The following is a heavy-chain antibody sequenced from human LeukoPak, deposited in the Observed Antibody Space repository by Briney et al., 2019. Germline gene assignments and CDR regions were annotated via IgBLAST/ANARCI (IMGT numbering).Heavy chain of an antibody. CDR2: ISYDGSNK. J-gene: IGHJ6*04. CDR3: AKGATLGVMDV. Sequence: GGSLRLSCAASGFTFSSSDIHWVRQAPGKGLEWVAVISYDGSNKYYVDSVKGRFTISRDNSKNTVYLQMNSLRTEDTAVYYCAKGATLGVMDVWGKGTTVTVSS. V-gene: IGHV3-30*18. CDR1: GFTFSSSD. D-gene: IGHD3-10*01.